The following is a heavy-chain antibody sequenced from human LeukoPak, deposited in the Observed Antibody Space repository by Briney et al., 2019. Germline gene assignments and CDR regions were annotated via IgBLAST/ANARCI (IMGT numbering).Heavy chain of an antibody. Sequence: PAETLSLTCSVSGCAIGSDGYDWNWIRQHPGKGLEWIGYIYDSGSASYNPSLKSRVTITVDTYKNQSSLRLSSVPAADTAVYYCARGSYYGFSGDSWGQGSLVTVSS. J-gene: IGHJ4*02. CDR3: ARGSYYGFSGDS. V-gene: IGHV4-31*03. CDR1: GCAIGSDGYD. CDR2: IYDSGSA. D-gene: IGHD3-10*01.